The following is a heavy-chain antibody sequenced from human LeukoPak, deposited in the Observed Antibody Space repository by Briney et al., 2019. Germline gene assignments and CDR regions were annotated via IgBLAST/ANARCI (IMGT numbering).Heavy chain of an antibody. V-gene: IGHV3-33*01. Sequence: PGRSLRLSCEVSGLTFRNYAMHWVRQAPGKGLEWVAVIWSDGSEKFYADSVKGRFTISKDNSKNTLFLQVNSLRVEDTAVYYCVTGYGGNAARDYDCWGQGTLVTVSS. D-gene: IGHD4-23*01. CDR2: IWSDGSEK. J-gene: IGHJ4*02. CDR3: VTGYGGNAARDYDC. CDR1: GLTFRNYA.